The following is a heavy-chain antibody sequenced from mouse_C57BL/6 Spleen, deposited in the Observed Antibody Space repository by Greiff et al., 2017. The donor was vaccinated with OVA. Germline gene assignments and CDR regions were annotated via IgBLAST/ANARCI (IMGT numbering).Heavy chain of an antibody. Sequence: VQLKQSGAELVKPGASVKLSCTASGFNIKDYYMHWVKQRTEQGLEWIGRIDPEDGDTKYAPKFQGKATITADTSSNTAYMQLSSLTSEDTAVYYCARPSTTVVARYFDVWGTGTTVTVSS. J-gene: IGHJ1*03. CDR2: IDPEDGDT. CDR3: ARPSTTVVARYFDV. D-gene: IGHD1-1*01. V-gene: IGHV14-2*01. CDR1: GFNIKDYY.